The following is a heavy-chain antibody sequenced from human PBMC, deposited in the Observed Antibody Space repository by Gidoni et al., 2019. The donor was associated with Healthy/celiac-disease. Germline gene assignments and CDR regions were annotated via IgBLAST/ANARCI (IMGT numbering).Heavy chain of an antibody. CDR1: GFTFSSYR. CDR3: ARDAQGYSPDYYYYYYMDV. D-gene: IGHD3-22*01. Sequence: EVQLVESGGGLVQPGGSLRLSCAASGFTFSSYRMNWVRQAPGKGLEWVSYISSSSSTIYYADSVKGRFTISRDNAKNSLYLQMNSLRDEDTAVYYCARDAQGYSPDYYYYYYMDVWGKGTTVTVSS. V-gene: IGHV3-48*02. J-gene: IGHJ6*03. CDR2: ISSSSSTI.